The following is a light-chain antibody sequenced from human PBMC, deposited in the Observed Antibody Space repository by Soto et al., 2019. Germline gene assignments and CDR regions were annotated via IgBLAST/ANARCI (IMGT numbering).Light chain of an antibody. V-gene: IGLV1-40*01. CDR2: SNT. CDR1: NSNIGAGYA. CDR3: QSYDNSLSAYI. J-gene: IGLJ2*01. Sequence: QSVLTQPPSASGAPGQTVTISCTGNNSNIGAGYAVHWYQQLPRTAPKLLIYSNTHRRSGVPDRFSGSRAATSVSLAITGLQAEDEADYYCQSYDNSLSAYIFGGGTKLTVL.